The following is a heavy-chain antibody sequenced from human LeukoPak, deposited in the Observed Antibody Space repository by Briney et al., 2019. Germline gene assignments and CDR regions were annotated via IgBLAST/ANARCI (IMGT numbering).Heavy chain of an antibody. CDR2: INPSGGST. CDR3: ARNEFAPLRGYSS. CDR1: GYTFTSYY. Sequence: GASVKVSCKASGYTFTSYYMHWVRQAPGQGLEWMGIINPSGGSTSYAQKFQGRVTMTRNTSISTAYMELSSLRSEDTAVYYCARNEFAPLRGYSSWGQGTLVTVSS. J-gene: IGHJ4*02. D-gene: IGHD5-18*01. V-gene: IGHV1-46*01.